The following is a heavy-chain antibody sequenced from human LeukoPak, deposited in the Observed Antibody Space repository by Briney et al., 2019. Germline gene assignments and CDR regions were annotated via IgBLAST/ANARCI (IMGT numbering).Heavy chain of an antibody. CDR3: ARDDYFGPGSCLRYFDL. CDR2: INHSGST. Sequence: PSETLFLTCAVYGGSFSVYYWSGMPQPPGKGREWSGEINHSGSTNHNPSLKSRVTITVEASKHQFSLKLSSVTAADTAVYHCARDDYFGPGSCLRYFDLWGRGTLVTVSS. V-gene: IGHV4-34*01. J-gene: IGHJ2*01. D-gene: IGHD3-10*01. CDR1: GGSFSVYY.